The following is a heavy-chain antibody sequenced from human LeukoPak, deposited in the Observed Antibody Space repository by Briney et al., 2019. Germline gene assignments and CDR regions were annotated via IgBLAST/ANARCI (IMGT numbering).Heavy chain of an antibody. V-gene: IGHV3-11*04. Sequence: PGGSLRLSCAASGFTFSDYYMSWIRQAPGKGLEWVSYISSKGTSKYYADSVKGRFSISRDNAKNSMYLQMNSLRAEDTAVYYCARDQGRVIMWPHGNAFDIWGQGTMVTVSS. J-gene: IGHJ3*02. CDR3: ARDQGRVIMWPHGNAFDI. CDR1: GFTFSDYY. CDR2: ISSKGTSK. D-gene: IGHD2-21*01.